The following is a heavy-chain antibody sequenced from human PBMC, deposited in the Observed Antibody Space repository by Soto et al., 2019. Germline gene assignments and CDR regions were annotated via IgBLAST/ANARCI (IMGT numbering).Heavy chain of an antibody. CDR2: IKSKTDGGTT. CDR1: GFTFSNAW. Sequence: PGGSLRLSCAASGFTFSNAWMSWVRQAPGKGLEWVGRIKSKTDGGTTDCAAPVKGRFTISRDDSKNTLYLQMNSLKIEDTAVYYCTTPYSSSSNYYYYYMDVWGKGTTVTVSS. V-gene: IGHV3-15*01. D-gene: IGHD6-6*01. J-gene: IGHJ6*03. CDR3: TTPYSSSSNYYYYYMDV.